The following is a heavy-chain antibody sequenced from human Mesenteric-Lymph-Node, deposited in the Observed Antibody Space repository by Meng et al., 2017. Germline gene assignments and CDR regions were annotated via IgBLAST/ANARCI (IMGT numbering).Heavy chain of an antibody. Sequence: QMALQQGGAGLLKPSETLPLTCAVYGGSFSGYYWSWIRQPPGKGLEWIGEINHSGSTNYNPSLKSRVTISVDTSKNQFSLKLSSVTAADTAVYYCARRYGASAYNWFDPWGQGTLVTVSS. J-gene: IGHJ5*02. CDR1: GGSFSGYY. V-gene: IGHV4-34*01. D-gene: IGHD4-17*01. CDR2: INHSGST. CDR3: ARRYGASAYNWFDP.